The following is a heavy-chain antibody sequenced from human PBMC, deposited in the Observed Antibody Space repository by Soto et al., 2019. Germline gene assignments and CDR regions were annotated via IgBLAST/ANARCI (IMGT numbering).Heavy chain of an antibody. Sequence: TSETLSLTCAVSGGSISSSNWWSWVRQPPGKGLEWIGEIYHSGSTNYNPSLKSRVTISVDKSKNQFSLKLSSVTAADTAVYYCARAHYYDSSGSIIYYFDYWGQGTLVTVSS. CDR2: IYHSGST. J-gene: IGHJ4*02. V-gene: IGHV4-4*02. CDR1: GGSISSSNW. CDR3: ARAHYYDSSGSIIYYFDY. D-gene: IGHD3-22*01.